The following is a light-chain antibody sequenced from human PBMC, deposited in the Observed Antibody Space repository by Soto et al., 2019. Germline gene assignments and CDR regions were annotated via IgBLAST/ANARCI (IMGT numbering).Light chain of an antibody. CDR1: QSVSSY. V-gene: IGKV3-11*01. Sequence: EVVLTQSPATLSLSPGERATLYCRASQSVSSYLAWYQQTPGQAPRLLIYDASNRATGIPARFSGSGSGTDFTLAISSLQPEDSATYYCLQDINYPWTFGQGTKVDI. CDR2: DAS. J-gene: IGKJ1*01. CDR3: LQDINYPWT.